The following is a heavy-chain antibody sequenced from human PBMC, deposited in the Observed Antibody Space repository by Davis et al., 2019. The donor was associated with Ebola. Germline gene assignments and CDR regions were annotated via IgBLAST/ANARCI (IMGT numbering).Heavy chain of an antibody. J-gene: IGHJ5*02. D-gene: IGHD6-19*01. Sequence: ASVKVSCKVSGYTLTELSMHWVRQAPGKGLEWMGGFDPEDGETIYAQKFQGRVTMTEDTSTDTAYMELSSLRSEDTAVYYCATDLTPYSSGWYNWFDPWGQGTLVNVSS. CDR2: FDPEDGET. CDR3: ATDLTPYSSGWYNWFDP. V-gene: IGHV1-24*01. CDR1: GYTLTELS.